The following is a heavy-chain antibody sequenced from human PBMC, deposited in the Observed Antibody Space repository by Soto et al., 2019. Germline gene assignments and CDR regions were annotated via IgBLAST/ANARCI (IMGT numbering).Heavy chain of an antibody. CDR3: ARGRALWFGELLV. CDR1: GFTFSSYA. V-gene: IGHV3-64*01. J-gene: IGHJ6*02. Sequence: PGGSLRLSCAASGFTFSSYAMRWVRQAPGKGLEYVSAISSNGGSTYYANSVKGRFTISRDNSKNTLYLQMGSLRAEDMAVYYCARGRALWFGELLVWGQGTTVTVSS. CDR2: ISSNGGST. D-gene: IGHD3-10*01.